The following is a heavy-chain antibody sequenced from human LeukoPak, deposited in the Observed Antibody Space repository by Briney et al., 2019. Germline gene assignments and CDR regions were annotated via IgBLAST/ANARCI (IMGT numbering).Heavy chain of an antibody. CDR1: GGTFSSYA. CDR2: IIPILGIA. Sequence: ASVKVSCKASGGTFSSYAISWVRRAPGQGLEWMGRIIPILGIANYAQKFQGRVTITADKSTSTAYMELSSLRSEDTAVYYCAREGGITGTIGDYWGQGTLVTVSS. V-gene: IGHV1-69*04. D-gene: IGHD1-7*01. J-gene: IGHJ4*02. CDR3: AREGGITGTIGDY.